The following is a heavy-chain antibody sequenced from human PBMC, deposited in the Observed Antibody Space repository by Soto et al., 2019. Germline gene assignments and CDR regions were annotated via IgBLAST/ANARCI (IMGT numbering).Heavy chain of an antibody. V-gene: IGHV1-24*01. Sequence: ASVKVSCKVSGYTLTELSMHWVRQAPGKGLEWMGGFDPEDGETIYAQKFQGRVTMTEDTSTDTAYMELSSLRSEDTAVYYCATLHLELERRVGDNWFDPWGQGTLVTVSS. CDR3: ATLHLELERRVGDNWFDP. D-gene: IGHD1-1*01. CDR2: FDPEDGET. CDR1: GYTLTELS. J-gene: IGHJ5*02.